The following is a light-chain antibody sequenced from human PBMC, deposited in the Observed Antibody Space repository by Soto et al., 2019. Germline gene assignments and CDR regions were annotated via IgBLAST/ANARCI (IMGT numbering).Light chain of an antibody. V-gene: IGLV2-11*01. J-gene: IGLJ2*01. CDR2: DVT. CDR3: CSFAGL. CDR1: NIGAYNY. Sequence: ALTQPRSVSGSPGQSVTISCTGTNIGAYNYVSWYQQYPGKAPKLMIYDVTKRPSGVPDRFSGSKSGNTASLTISGLQAEDEADYYCCSFAGLFGGGTKLTVL.